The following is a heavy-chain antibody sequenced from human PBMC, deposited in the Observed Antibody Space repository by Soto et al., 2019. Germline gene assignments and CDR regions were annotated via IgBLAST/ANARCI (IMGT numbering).Heavy chain of an antibody. Sequence: SETLSLTCTVSGGSVSSYYWSWIRQSPGKGLEWIGYVYYSGSTKYRPSLKSRVTISVDTSKNQFSLKVSSATAADTAVYYCARLGVLEWLLDYWGQGTLVTVSS. CDR2: VYYSGST. CDR1: GGSVSSYY. V-gene: IGHV4-59*08. CDR3: ARLGVLEWLLDY. J-gene: IGHJ4*02. D-gene: IGHD3-3*01.